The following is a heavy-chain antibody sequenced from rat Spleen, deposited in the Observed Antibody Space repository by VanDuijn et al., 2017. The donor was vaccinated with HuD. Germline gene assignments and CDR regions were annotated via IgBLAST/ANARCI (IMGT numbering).Heavy chain of an antibody. Sequence: EVQLVESGGGLVQPGRSLKLSCAASGFTFSNYYMAWVRQAPTKGLEWVAYISTGGGSTYYRDSVKGRFTISRDNAKSTLYLQMDSLRSEDTATYYCGTDYFGGYVMDAWGQGVSVTVSS. V-gene: IGHV5-27*01. J-gene: IGHJ4*01. CDR1: GFTFSNYY. CDR2: ISTGGGST. CDR3: GTDYFGGYVMDA. D-gene: IGHD1-11*01.